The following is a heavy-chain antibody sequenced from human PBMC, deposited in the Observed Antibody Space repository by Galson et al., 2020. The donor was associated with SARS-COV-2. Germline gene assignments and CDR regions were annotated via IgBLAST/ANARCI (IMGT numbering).Heavy chain of an antibody. V-gene: IGHV5-51*01. D-gene: IGHD3-3*01. CDR3: ARRGRGVLRFNPPSSDYYYMDV. CDR1: GYSFTSYW. J-gene: IGHJ6*03. CDR2: IYPGDSDT. Sequence: GGSLRLSCKGSGYSFTSYWIGWVRQMPGKGLEWMGIIYPGDSDTRYSPSFQGQVTISADKSISTAYLQWSSLKASDTAMYYCARRGRGVLRFNPPSSDYYYMDVWGKGTTVTVSS.